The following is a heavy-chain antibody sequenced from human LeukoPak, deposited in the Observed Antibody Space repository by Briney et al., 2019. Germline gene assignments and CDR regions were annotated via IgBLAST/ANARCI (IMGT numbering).Heavy chain of an antibody. Sequence: ASVKVSCKASGYTFTNYAIHWVRQAPGQRLEWMGWINAGIGNTKYSQKFQDRVTITKDTSTNTVYMELTRLRYEDTAVYYCARESYGSGWTPFDFWGQGTLVTVSS. CDR2: INAGIGNT. CDR3: ARESYGSGWTPFDF. D-gene: IGHD6-19*01. J-gene: IGHJ4*02. CDR1: GYTFTNYA. V-gene: IGHV1-3*01.